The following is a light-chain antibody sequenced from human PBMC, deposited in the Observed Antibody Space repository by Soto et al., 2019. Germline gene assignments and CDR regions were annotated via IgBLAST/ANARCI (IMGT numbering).Light chain of an antibody. V-gene: IGKV1-5*03. CDR2: KAS. Sequence: DIQMTQSPSTLSASVGDRVTITCRASQSITDWWAWYQQKPGKAPKFLIYKASNLEGGVPSRFSGSGSGTDFTLTISSVQPDEFATYYCQYWDDYSWTFGQGTKVEIK. J-gene: IGKJ1*01. CDR3: QYWDDYSWT. CDR1: QSITDW.